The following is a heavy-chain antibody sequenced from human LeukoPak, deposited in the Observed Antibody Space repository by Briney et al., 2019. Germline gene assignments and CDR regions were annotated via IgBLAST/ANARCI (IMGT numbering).Heavy chain of an antibody. CDR3: AKEDSGYDYCYFDY. V-gene: IGHV3-30*18. CDR2: ISYDGSNK. CDR1: GFTFSSYG. Sequence: GRSLRLSCAASGFTFSSYGMHWVRQAPGKGLEWVAVISYDGSNKFYADSVKGRFTISRDNSKNTLYLQMNSLRPEDTAVYYCAKEDSGYDYCYFDYWGQGTLVTVSS. J-gene: IGHJ4*02. D-gene: IGHD5-12*01.